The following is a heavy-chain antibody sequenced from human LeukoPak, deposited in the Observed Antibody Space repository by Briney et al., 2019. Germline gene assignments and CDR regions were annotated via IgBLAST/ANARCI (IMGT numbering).Heavy chain of an antibody. V-gene: IGHV4-34*01. D-gene: IGHD2-15*01. Sequence: SEALSDTRAVYGGSLCGYFWSWIRPPPRKRLGWIGEINHRGSTNYNPSIKSRVTISVDTSKNQFSLKLSSVTAADTAVYYCARGNGLPDPYYYYGMDVWGKGTTVTVSS. CDR1: GGSLCGYF. J-gene: IGHJ6*04. CDR3: ARGNGLPDPYYYYGMDV. CDR2: INHRGST.